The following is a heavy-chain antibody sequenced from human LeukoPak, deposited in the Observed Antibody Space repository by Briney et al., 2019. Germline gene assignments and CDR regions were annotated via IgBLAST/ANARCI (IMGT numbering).Heavy chain of an antibody. CDR3: AKDTVAVAGQTVGAFDI. V-gene: IGHV3-9*03. J-gene: IGHJ3*02. CDR1: GFTFDDYA. CDR2: ISWISGSI. Sequence: PGGSLRLSCAASGFTFDDYAMHWVRQAPGQGLEWVSGISWISGSIGYADSVKGRFTISRDNAKNSLYLQMNSLRAEDMALYYCAKDTVAVAGQTVGAFDIWGQGTMVTVSS. D-gene: IGHD6-19*01.